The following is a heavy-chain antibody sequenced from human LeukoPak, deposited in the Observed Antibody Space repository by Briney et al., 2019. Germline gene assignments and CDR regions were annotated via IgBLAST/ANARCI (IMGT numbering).Heavy chain of an antibody. J-gene: IGHJ4*02. CDR1: GFTFGSYS. Sequence: GRSLRLSCAASGFTFGSYSMNWVRQAPGKGLEWVSSISSSSSYIYYADSVKGRFTISRDNAKNSLYLQMNSLRAEDTAVYYCARVPIAAAETGHWGQGTLVTVSS. D-gene: IGHD6-13*01. CDR2: ISSSSSYI. CDR3: ARVPIAAAETGH. V-gene: IGHV3-21*01.